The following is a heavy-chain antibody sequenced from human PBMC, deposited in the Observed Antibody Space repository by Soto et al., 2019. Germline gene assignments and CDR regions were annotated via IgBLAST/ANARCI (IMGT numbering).Heavy chain of an antibody. J-gene: IGHJ5*02. Sequence: QVQLQESGPGLVKPSETLSLTCTVSGDSITTYYWSWIRQPPGKGLEWIGYIHYSGSTNYNPSLKIRVTISVDTSKNQFSLKLSSVTAADTAVYYCARRGDYGDWFDPWGQGTLVTVSS. CDR1: GDSITTYY. V-gene: IGHV4-59*01. D-gene: IGHD4-17*01. CDR2: IHYSGST. CDR3: ARRGDYGDWFDP.